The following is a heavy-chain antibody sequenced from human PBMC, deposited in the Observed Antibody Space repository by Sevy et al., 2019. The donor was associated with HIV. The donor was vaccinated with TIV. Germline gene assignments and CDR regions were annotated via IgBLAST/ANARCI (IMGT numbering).Heavy chain of an antibody. J-gene: IGHJ4*02. CDR2: VKYDGSVT. V-gene: IGHV3-74*01. CDR3: TRAASGAAFDY. Sequence: GESLKISCTASGFTFSNFWMHWVRQAPGKGLVWVAHVKYDGSVTDHADSVQGRFTISRDNAKDTLYLQVRGLRAEDTAVYYCTRAASGAAFDYWGQGTLVTVSS. CDR1: GFTFSNFW.